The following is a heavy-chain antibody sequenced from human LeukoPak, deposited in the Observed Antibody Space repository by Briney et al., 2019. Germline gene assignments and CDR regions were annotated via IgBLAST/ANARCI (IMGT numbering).Heavy chain of an antibody. V-gene: IGHV3-30*02. CDR3: AKDGDRIAVRPEYYYYYMDV. CDR1: GFTFSSYG. CDR2: IWYGGSNK. J-gene: IGHJ6*03. D-gene: IGHD6-6*01. Sequence: GGSLRLSCAASGFTFSSYGMHWVRQAPGKGLEWVAVIWYGGSNKYYADSVKGRFTISRDNSKNTLYLQMNSLRAEDTAVYYCAKDGDRIAVRPEYYYYYMDVWGKGTTVTVSS.